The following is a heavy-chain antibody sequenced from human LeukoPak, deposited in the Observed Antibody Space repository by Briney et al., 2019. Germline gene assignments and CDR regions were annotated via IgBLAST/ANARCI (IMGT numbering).Heavy chain of an antibody. Sequence: GGSLRLSCVASGFTFSSYSMNWVRQAPGRGLEWVSSIRSSSSYIDYADSVKGRFTVSRDNAKNSLYLQMNSLRAEDTAVYYCAREGGYQYYYAMDVWGQGTTVTVSS. V-gene: IGHV3-21*01. D-gene: IGHD3-16*01. J-gene: IGHJ6*02. CDR1: GFTFSSYS. CDR2: IRSSSSYI. CDR3: AREGGYQYYYAMDV.